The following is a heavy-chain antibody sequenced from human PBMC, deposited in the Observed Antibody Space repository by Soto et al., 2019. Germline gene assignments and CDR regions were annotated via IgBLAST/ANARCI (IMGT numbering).Heavy chain of an antibody. Sequence: QVQLVQSGAEVKKPGSSVKVSCKASGGTFSSYAISWVRQAPGQGLEWMGGIIPIFGTANYAQKFQGRVTITADESTSPADMELRSLRSEDTAVYYCARGWGGCSGGSCYPDYYYYGMDVWGQGTTVTVSS. D-gene: IGHD2-15*01. J-gene: IGHJ6*02. CDR2: IIPIFGTA. CDR1: GGTFSSYA. V-gene: IGHV1-69*12. CDR3: ARGWGGCSGGSCYPDYYYYGMDV.